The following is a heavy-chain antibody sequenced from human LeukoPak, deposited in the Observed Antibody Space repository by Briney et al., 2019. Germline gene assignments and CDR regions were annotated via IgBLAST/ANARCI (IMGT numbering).Heavy chain of an antibody. V-gene: IGHV4-34*01. D-gene: IGHD3-10*01. Sequence: SETLSLTCAVYGGSFSGYYWSWIRQPPGKGLEWIGEINHSGSTNYNPSLKGRVTISVDTSKNQFSLKLSSVTAADTAVYYCARGPHGSARDYYYGMDVWGQGTTVTVSS. J-gene: IGHJ6*02. CDR3: ARGPHGSARDYYYGMDV. CDR1: GGSFSGYY. CDR2: INHSGST.